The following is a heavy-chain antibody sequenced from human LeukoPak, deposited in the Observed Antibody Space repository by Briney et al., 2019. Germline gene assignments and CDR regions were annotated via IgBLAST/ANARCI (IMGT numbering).Heavy chain of an antibody. CDR1: GGSISSGGYS. V-gene: IGHV4-31*03. Sequence: PSQTLSLTCTVSGGSISSGGYSWSWIRQHPGKGLEWIGYIYYSGSTYYNPSLKSRVTISVDTSKNQFSLKLSSVTAADTAVYYCARASYDSSGYYPRFDYWGQGTLVTVSS. D-gene: IGHD3-22*01. CDR2: IYYSGST. J-gene: IGHJ4*02. CDR3: ARASYDSSGYYPRFDY.